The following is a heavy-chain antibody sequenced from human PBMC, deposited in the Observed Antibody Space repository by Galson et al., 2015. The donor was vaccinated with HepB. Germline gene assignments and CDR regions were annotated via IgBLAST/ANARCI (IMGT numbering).Heavy chain of an antibody. J-gene: IGHJ3*02. V-gene: IGHV3-30-3*01. Sequence: SLRLSCAASGFTFSSYVMHWVRQAPGKGLEWVAIISSDGNNKSYADSVKGRFTISRDNSKNTLYLQMNSLGAEDTAVYYCARKGTMGIVVVPAAAVPSAFDIWGQGTMVTVS. CDR3: ARKGTMGIVVVPAAAVPSAFDI. D-gene: IGHD2-2*03. CDR2: ISSDGNNK. CDR1: GFTFSSYV.